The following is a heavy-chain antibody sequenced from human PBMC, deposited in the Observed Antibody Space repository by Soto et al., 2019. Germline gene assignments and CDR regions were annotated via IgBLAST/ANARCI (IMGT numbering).Heavy chain of an antibody. D-gene: IGHD3-10*01. V-gene: IGHV4-59*01. CDR1: GSSISSYY. CDR2: IYYSGST. Sequence: SETLSLTCRLSGSSISSYYWSWIRQPPGKGLEWIGYIYYSGSTNYNPSLKSRVTISVDTSKNQFSLKLSSVTAADTAVYYCARDPGRSYGSGSYYNNYYYYMDVWGKGTTVTVSS. J-gene: IGHJ6*03. CDR3: ARDPGRSYGSGSYYNNYYYYMDV.